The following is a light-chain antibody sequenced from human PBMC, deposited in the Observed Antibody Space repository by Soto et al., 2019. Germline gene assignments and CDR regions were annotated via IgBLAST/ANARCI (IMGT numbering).Light chain of an antibody. V-gene: IGKV4-1*01. CDR2: WAS. J-gene: IGKJ3*01. Sequence: DIVMTQSPDSLGMSLGESATINCESSQNILYKSKNKNYLAWYQQKPGQPPKLLIYWASTRESGVPDRFSGSGSGTDFTLTINGLQAEDVAVYFCQQYHTTPFTFGPGTKVDIK. CDR3: QQYHTTPFT. CDR1: QNILYKSKNKNY.